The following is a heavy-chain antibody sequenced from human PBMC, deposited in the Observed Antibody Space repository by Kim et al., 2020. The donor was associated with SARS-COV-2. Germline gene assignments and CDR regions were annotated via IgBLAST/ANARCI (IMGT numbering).Heavy chain of an antibody. J-gene: IGHJ5*02. CDR3: ARGRGTVAGSSWFDP. Sequence: PTLKSRVTTSVDTSKNQFSLKLGSVTAADTAVYYCARGRGTVAGSSWFDPWGQGTLVTVSS. V-gene: IGHV4-59*09. D-gene: IGHD6-19*01.